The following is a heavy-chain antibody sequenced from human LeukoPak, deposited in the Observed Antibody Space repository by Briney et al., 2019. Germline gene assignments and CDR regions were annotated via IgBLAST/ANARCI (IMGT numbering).Heavy chain of an antibody. CDR3: ARDREGENWFDP. Sequence: ASVKVSCKASGYTFTSYGISWVRQAPGQGLEWMGWISAYNGNTNYAQKFQGRVTMTRDTSISTAYMELSRLRSDDTAVYYCARDREGENWFDPWGQGTLVTVSS. J-gene: IGHJ5*02. CDR2: ISAYNGNT. D-gene: IGHD3-16*01. V-gene: IGHV1-18*01. CDR1: GYTFTSYG.